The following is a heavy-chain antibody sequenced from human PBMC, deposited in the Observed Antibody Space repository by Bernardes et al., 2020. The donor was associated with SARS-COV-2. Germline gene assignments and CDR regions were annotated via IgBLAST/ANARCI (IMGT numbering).Heavy chain of an antibody. CDR2: INPNSGGT. J-gene: IGHJ6*02. D-gene: IGHD2-2*01. V-gene: IGHV1-2*04. Sequence: ASVKVSCKASGYTFTGYYMHWVRQAPGQGLEWMGWINPNSGGTNYAQKFQGWVTMTRDTSISTAYMELSRLRSDDTAVYYCARYCSSTSCPRGPYGMDVWGQGTTVTVSS. CDR3: ARYCSSTSCPRGPYGMDV. CDR1: GYTFTGYY.